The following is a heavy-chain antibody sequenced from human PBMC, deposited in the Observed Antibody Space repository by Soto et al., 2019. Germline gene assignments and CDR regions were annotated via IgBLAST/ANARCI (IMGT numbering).Heavy chain of an antibody. CDR1: GGSITSGGYY. CDR2: IYYSGTT. CDR3: ARADSSGYTFAH. J-gene: IGHJ4*02. D-gene: IGHD3-22*01. V-gene: IGHV4-31*03. Sequence: QVQLQESGPGLVQPSQTLSLSCTVSGGSITSGGYYWTWIRQHPGKGLEWIGYIYYSGTTYYNPSLKSRLTISVDTSRNQFSLAVNSVSAADTAVYYCARADSSGYTFAHWGQGTLVTVSS.